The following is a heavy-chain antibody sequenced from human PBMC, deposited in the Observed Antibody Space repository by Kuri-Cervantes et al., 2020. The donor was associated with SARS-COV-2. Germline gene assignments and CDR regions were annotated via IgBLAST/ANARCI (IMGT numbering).Heavy chain of an antibody. CDR1: GYTLTELS. CDR2: FDPEDGET. J-gene: IGHJ4*02. V-gene: IGHV1-24*01. D-gene: IGHD3-22*01. CDR3: ARYYYDSSGYPYFDY. Sequence: ASVKVSCKVSGYTLTELSMHWVRQAPGKGLEWMGGFDPEDGETIYAQKFQGRVTMAEDTSTDTAYMELSSLRSEDTAVYYCARYYYDSSGYPYFDYWGQGTLVTVSS.